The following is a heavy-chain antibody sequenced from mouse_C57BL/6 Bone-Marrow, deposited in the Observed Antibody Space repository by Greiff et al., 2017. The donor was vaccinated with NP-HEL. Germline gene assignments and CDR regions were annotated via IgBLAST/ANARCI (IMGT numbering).Heavy chain of an antibody. J-gene: IGHJ1*03. CDR3: VRGAYYDYDYWYFDV. CDR1: GFTFNTYA. V-gene: IGHV10-3*01. Sequence: DVHLVESGGGLVQPKGSLKLSCAASGFTFNTYAMHWVRQAPGKGLEWVARIRSKSSNYATYYADSVKDRFTISRDDSQSMLYLQMNNLKTEDTAMYYWVRGAYYDYDYWYFDVWGTGTTVTVSS. D-gene: IGHD2-4*01. CDR2: IRSKSSNYAT.